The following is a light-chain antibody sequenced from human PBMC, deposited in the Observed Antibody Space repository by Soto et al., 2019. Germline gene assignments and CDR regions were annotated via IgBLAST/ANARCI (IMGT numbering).Light chain of an antibody. Sequence: EIVMTQSPATLSVSPGERATLSCRASQSVSSSLAWYQQKPGQAPRLLIFGASTRATGIPATFSGSGSGTEFTLTISSLQSADFAVYYCQQYDNWPLTFGGGTKVDIK. V-gene: IGKV3-15*01. CDR3: QQYDNWPLT. J-gene: IGKJ4*01. CDR2: GAS. CDR1: QSVSSS.